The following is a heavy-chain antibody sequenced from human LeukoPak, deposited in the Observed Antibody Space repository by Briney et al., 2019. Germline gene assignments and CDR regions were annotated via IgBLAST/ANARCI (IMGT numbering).Heavy chain of an antibody. J-gene: IGHJ4*02. D-gene: IGHD3-10*01. CDR1: GGSISSGGYY. CDR2: IYYSGST. V-gene: IGHV4-31*03. CDR3: ARGRYYNVFFDY. Sequence: SETLSLTRTVSGGSISSGGYYWSWIRQHPGKGLEWIGYIYYSGSTYYNPSLKSRVTISVDTSKNQFSLKLSSVTAADTAVYYCARGRYYNVFFDYWGQGTLVTVSS.